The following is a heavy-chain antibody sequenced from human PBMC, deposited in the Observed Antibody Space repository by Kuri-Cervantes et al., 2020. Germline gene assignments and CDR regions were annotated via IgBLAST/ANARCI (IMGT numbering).Heavy chain of an antibody. Sequence: GESLKISCVVSGFTFSSYGMHWVRQAPGKGLEWVAVISYDGTNKYCADSVKGRFTISRDNSKNTLYMQMNSLRADDTAVYYCYCRLLSGDYENWGQGTLVTVSS. CDR1: GFTFSSYG. D-gene: IGHD4-17*01. CDR2: ISYDGTNK. V-gene: IGHV3-30*03. J-gene: IGHJ4*02. CDR3: YCRLLSGDYEN.